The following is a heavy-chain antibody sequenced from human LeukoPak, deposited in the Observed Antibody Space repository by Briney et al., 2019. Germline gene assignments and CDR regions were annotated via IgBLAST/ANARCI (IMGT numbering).Heavy chain of an antibody. V-gene: IGHV3-23*01. CDR1: GFTFNSYA. D-gene: IGHD3-10*01. CDR3: VKRGGSGTPDY. J-gene: IGHJ4*02. Sequence: GGSLRLSCAASGFTFNSYAMNWVRQAPGKGLEWVSAISASGGTTYYADSVKGRFTISRDNSKNTLYLQMNSLRAEDTAVYYCVKRGGSGTPDYWGQGTLVTVSS. CDR2: ISASGGTT.